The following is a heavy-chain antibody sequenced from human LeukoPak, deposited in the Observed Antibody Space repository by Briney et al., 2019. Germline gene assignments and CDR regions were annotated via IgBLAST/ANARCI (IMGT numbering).Heavy chain of an antibody. Sequence: GASVKVSCKASGYTFTGHYMHWLRQAPGQGLEWMGWISPNTGDTDYAQRFQGRVTMTRDPAIGTAYMELNNLRSDDTAVYYCARTAIAAAGPNYRYHYMDVWGKGTTVTVSS. CDR1: GYTFTGHY. J-gene: IGHJ6*03. CDR2: ISPNTGDT. CDR3: ARTAIAAAGPNYRYHYMDV. D-gene: IGHD6-13*01. V-gene: IGHV1-2*02.